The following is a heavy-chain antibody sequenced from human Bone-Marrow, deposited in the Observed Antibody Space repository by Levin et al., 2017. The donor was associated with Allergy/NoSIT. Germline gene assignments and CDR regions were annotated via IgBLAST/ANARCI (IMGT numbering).Heavy chain of an antibody. V-gene: IGHV1-18*04. Sequence: GESLKISCKASGYTFSDYGISWVRQAPGQGPEWLGWISGYSRKTNYAQKFQGRVTMTRDTSTTTAYMALTNLRSDDTGVYYCARIWTDFYGSGSYRSDYWGQGTLVTVSS. D-gene: IGHD3-10*01. CDR1: GYTFSDYG. CDR3: ARIWTDFYGSGSYRSDY. J-gene: IGHJ4*02. CDR2: ISGYSRKT.